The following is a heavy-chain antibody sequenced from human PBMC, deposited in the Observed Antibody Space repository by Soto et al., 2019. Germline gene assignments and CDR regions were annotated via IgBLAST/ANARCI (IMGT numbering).Heavy chain of an antibody. Sequence: SETLSLTCAVYDGSLSGYYWSWIRQSPGKGLECIGEINHSGSTSYNPSLKSRVTISVDTSKNQFSLKLSSVTAADTAVYYCARFKKYFYYGMDVWGQGTAVT. J-gene: IGHJ6*02. V-gene: IGHV4-34*01. CDR1: DGSLSGYY. CDR2: INHSGST. CDR3: ARFKKYFYYGMDV.